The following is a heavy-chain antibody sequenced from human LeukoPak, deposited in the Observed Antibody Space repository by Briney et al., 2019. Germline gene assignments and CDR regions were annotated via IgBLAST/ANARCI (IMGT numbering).Heavy chain of an antibody. D-gene: IGHD1-26*01. CDR2: ISSSSSYI. CDR1: GLTFSSYT. J-gene: IGHJ6*03. V-gene: IGHV3-21*01. CDR3: ARAYSERYGLGYYYMDV. Sequence: GGSLRLSCAASGLTFSSYTMNWLRQAPGKGLEWVASISSSSSYIYYADSVKGRFTISRDTAKKSVYLQMNSLRADDTAVYYCARAYSERYGLGYYYMDVWGKGTTVTISS.